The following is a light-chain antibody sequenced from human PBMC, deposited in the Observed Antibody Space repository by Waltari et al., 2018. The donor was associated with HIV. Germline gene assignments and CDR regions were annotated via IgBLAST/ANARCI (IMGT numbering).Light chain of an antibody. Sequence: SYELTQPSSVSVSPGQTARITCSGAVLAKKYARWFQQKPGQAPGLVIYKDSERPSGIPERFSGSSSGTTGTLAIGGAQVEDEADYYCYSAADNNLVFGGGTKLTVL. CDR3: YSAADNNLV. CDR2: KDS. CDR1: VLAKKY. J-gene: IGLJ2*01. V-gene: IGLV3-27*01.